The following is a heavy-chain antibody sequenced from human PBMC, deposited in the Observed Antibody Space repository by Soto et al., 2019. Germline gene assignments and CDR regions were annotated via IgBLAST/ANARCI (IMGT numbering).Heavy chain of an antibody. CDR1: GYSFTSYW. Sequence: GQSLKISCKGSGYSFTSYWISWVRQMPGKGLEWMGRIDPSDSYTNYSPSFQGHVTISADKSISPAYLQWSSLKASDTAMYYCAGRWNQDRALEIWGKGKMVTVS. D-gene: IGHD1-1*01. CDR2: IDPSDSYT. J-gene: IGHJ3*02. V-gene: IGHV5-10-1*01. CDR3: AGRWNQDRALEI.